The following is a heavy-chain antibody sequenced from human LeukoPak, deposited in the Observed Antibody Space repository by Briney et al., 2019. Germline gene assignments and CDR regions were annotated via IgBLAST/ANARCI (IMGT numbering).Heavy chain of an antibody. D-gene: IGHD1-26*01. J-gene: IGHJ4*02. CDR1: GYTFTGYY. Sequence: ASVKVSCKASGYTFTGYYMHWVRQAPGQGLEWMGIINPSGGSTSYAQKFQGRVTMTRDTSTSTVYMELSSLRSEDTAVYYCARYEDDNSGSYPYYFDYWGQGTLVTVSS. CDR3: ARYEDDNSGSYPYYFDY. V-gene: IGHV1-46*01. CDR2: INPSGGST.